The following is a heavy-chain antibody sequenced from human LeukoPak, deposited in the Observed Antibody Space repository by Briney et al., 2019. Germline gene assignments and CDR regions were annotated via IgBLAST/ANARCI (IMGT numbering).Heavy chain of an antibody. CDR1: GYTFTSYG. D-gene: IGHD2-15*01. CDR3: ARARIFDY. Sequence: GASVKVSCKASGYTFTSYGISWVRQAPGQGLEWMGWITAYTGGTNYAQKLQGRFIMTTDTSTSTAYMERRSLTSDDTAVYYCARARIFDYWGQGTLVTVSS. J-gene: IGHJ4*02. CDR2: ITAYTGGT. V-gene: IGHV1-18*01.